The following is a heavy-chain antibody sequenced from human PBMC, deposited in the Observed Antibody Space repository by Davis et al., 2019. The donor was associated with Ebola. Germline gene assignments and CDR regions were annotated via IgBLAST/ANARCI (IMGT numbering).Heavy chain of an antibody. CDR3: ARDQPSSGEFDY. D-gene: IGHD6-19*01. J-gene: IGHJ4*02. V-gene: IGHV3-21*01. CDR1: GFTFSSYS. Sequence: GGSLRLSCAASGFTFSSYSMNWVRQAPGKGLEWVSSISSSSSYIYYADSVKGRFTISRDNAKNSLYLQMNSLRAEDTAVYYCARDQPSSGEFDYWGQGTLVTVSS. CDR2: ISSSSSYI.